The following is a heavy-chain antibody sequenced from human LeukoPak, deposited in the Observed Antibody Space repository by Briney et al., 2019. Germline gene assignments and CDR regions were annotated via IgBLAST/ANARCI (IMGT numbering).Heavy chain of an antibody. CDR2: IYPGDSDT. CDR1: GYNFPTYW. V-gene: IGHV5-51*01. CDR3: ARPRASGSYLGFDY. Sequence: GESLKISCKGSGYNFPTYWIGWVRQMPGKGLEWMGFIYPGDSDTQYSPSFQGQVTISVDESISTTYLQWSSLKASDTAMYYCARPRASGSYLGFDYWGQGTLVTVSS. J-gene: IGHJ4*02. D-gene: IGHD3-10*01.